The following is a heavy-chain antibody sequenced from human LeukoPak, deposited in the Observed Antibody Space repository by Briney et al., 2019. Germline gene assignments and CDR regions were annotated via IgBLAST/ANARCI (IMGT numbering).Heavy chain of an antibody. CDR1: GFTFSSYA. D-gene: IGHD1-1*01. Sequence: PGGSLRLSCAASGFTFSSYAMNWVRQAPGKGLEWVSAITGSGGNTYYADSVKGRFTISRDNSKNTLYLQMNSLRAEDTAVYYRAKSRVRSRFDYWGQGTLVTVSS. CDR2: ITGSGGNT. CDR3: AKSRVRSRFDY. V-gene: IGHV3-23*01. J-gene: IGHJ4*02.